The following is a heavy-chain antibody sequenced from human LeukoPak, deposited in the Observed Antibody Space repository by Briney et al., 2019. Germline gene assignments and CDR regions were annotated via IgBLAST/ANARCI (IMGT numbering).Heavy chain of an antibody. CDR3: ARGKGGNPP. CDR1: GFTFSSYS. Sequence: GGSLRLSCAASGFTFSSYSMNWVRQAPGKGLEWVSYISSSSSTIYYADSVKGRFTISRDNAKNSLYLQMNSLRAEDTAVYYCARGKGGNPPWGQGTLVTVVS. V-gene: IGHV3-48*01. J-gene: IGHJ5*02. CDR2: ISSSSSTI. D-gene: IGHD4-23*01.